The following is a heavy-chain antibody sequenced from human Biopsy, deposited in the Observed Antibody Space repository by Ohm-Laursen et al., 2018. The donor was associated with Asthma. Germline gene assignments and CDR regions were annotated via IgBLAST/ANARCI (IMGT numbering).Heavy chain of an antibody. D-gene: IGHD2-15*01. CDR1: GGSVSSGNYY. CDR3: ARVPTTLRCFDL. V-gene: IGHV4-61*01. Sequence: GTLSLTCTVSGGSVSSGNYYWSWIRQPPGKVLAWVSYISYRGSTDYNPSLKSRLTISMDTSKIQFSLKLSSVTAADTAVYYCARVPTTLRCFDLWGRGTLVTVSS. CDR2: ISYRGST. J-gene: IGHJ2*01.